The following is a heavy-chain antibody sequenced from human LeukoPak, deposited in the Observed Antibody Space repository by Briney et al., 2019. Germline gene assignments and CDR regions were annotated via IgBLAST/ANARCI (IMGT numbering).Heavy chain of an antibody. Sequence: VASVKVSCKASGYTLIGYYMHWVRQAPGQGLEWMGRINPNSGGINYAQKFQGRVTMTRDTSISTAYMELSRLRSDDTAVYYCARIYSSSWFLNWFDPWGQGTLVTVSS. CDR1: GYTLIGYY. J-gene: IGHJ5*02. CDR2: INPNSGGI. CDR3: ARIYSSSWFLNWFDP. D-gene: IGHD6-13*01. V-gene: IGHV1-2*06.